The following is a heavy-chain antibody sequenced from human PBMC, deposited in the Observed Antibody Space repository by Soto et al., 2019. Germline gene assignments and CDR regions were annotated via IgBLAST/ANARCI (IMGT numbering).Heavy chain of an antibody. D-gene: IGHD4-17*01. CDR1: GYSFTSYA. CDR3: ARDDYGDYGPYYYYYYMDV. CDR2: INAGNGNT. Sequence: SVKVSCEASGYSFTSYAMHWVRQAPGQRLEWMGWINAGNGNTKYSQKFQGRVTITRDTSASTAYMELSSLRSEDTAVYYCARDDYGDYGPYYYYYYMDVWGKGTTVTVSS. J-gene: IGHJ6*03. V-gene: IGHV1-3*01.